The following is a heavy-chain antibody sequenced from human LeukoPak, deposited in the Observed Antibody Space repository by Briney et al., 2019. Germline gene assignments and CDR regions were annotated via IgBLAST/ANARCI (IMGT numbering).Heavy chain of an antibody. V-gene: IGHV3-30-3*01. CDR1: GFTFSSYA. Sequence: GGSLGLSCAASGFTFSSYAMHWVRQAPGKGLEWVAVISYDGSNKYYADSVKGRFTISRDNSKNTLYLQMNSLRAEDTAVYYCARDRRDSSGYYPYWGQGTLVTVSS. CDR2: ISYDGSNK. J-gene: IGHJ4*02. CDR3: ARDRRDSSGYYPY. D-gene: IGHD3-22*01.